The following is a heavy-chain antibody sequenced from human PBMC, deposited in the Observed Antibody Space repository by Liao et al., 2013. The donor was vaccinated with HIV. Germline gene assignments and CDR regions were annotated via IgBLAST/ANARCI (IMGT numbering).Heavy chain of an antibody. CDR1: GGSISSGDYY. J-gene: IGHJ4*02. V-gene: IGHV4-30-4*08. D-gene: IGHD2-2*01. CDR3: AREVGLGYCSTSYCYAVDY. CDR2: ISYSGST. Sequence: QVQLQESGPGLVKPSQTLSLTCTVSGGSISSGDYYWNWIRQPPGKGLEWIGYISYSGSTYFNPSLKSRVIISVDTSKNQFSLKLSSVTAADTAVYFCAREVGLGYCSTSYCYAVDYWGQGTLVTVSS.